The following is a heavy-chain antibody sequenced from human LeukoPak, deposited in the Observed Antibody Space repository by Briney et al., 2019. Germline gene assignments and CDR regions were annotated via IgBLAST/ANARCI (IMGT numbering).Heavy chain of an antibody. J-gene: IGHJ3*02. Sequence: ASVTVSCKASGYTFTSYDINWVRQATGQGLEWMGWMNPNSGNTGYAQKFQGRVTMTRNTSISTAYMELSSLRSEDTAVYYCARFLFDDYVDQPNNAFDIWGQGTMVTVSS. CDR3: ARFLFDDYVDQPNNAFDI. V-gene: IGHV1-8*01. D-gene: IGHD4-17*01. CDR2: MNPNSGNT. CDR1: GYTFTSYD.